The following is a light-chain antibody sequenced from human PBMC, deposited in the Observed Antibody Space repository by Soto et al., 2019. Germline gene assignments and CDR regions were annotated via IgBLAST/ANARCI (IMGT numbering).Light chain of an antibody. Sequence: DIVLTQSPATLSLSPGESDTLPCRASQYVSVRFLAWYQQKPGQAPRLLIYGASDRATGIPDRFTGSGSGTDFTLTINRLEPEDFAVYFCQQYGSSPQTFGQGAKVDIK. CDR2: GAS. V-gene: IGKV3-20*01. CDR3: QQYGSSPQT. CDR1: QYVSVRF. J-gene: IGKJ1*01.